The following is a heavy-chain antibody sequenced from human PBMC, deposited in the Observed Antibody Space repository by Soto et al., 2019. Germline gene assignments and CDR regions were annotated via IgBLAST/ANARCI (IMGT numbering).Heavy chain of an antibody. CDR3: VKDRGYSYGYLDY. V-gene: IGHV3-64D*08. D-gene: IGHD5-18*01. CDR1: GFTFSSYA. Sequence: GGSLRLSCSASGFTFSSYAMHWVRQAPGKGLEYVSAISSNGGSTYYADSVKGRFTISRDNSKNTLYLQMSSLRAEDTAVYYCVKDRGYSYGYLDYWGQGTLVTVSS. J-gene: IGHJ4*02. CDR2: ISSNGGST.